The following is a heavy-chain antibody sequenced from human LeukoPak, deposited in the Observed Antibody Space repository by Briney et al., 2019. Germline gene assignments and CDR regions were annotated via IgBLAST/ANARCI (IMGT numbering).Heavy chain of an antibody. V-gene: IGHV1-69*05. CDR3: ARERGSGVIGAFDI. D-gene: IGHD3-10*01. Sequence: GASVKVSCKASGGTFSSYAISWLPQAPGQGLEWMGRIIPIFGTANYAQKFQGRVTITTDESTSTAYMELSSLRSEDTAVYYCARERGSGVIGAFDIWGQGTMVTVSS. CDR1: GGTFSSYA. CDR2: IIPIFGTA. J-gene: IGHJ3*02.